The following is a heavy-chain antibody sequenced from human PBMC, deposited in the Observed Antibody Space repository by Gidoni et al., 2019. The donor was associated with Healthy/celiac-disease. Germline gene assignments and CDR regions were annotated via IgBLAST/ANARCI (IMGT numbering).Heavy chain of an antibody. Sequence: QLVQSGAESHKPAASVTASCKVSGYTLTDYSMPWVRQAPRRGLEWMGGFDPEDGETNYAQKYQGRVTMTEDTSTDTAKMELSSMRSEDTAVYYCAMSGEGCSGGGCYPGYYYYGMDVWGQGTTVTVSS. CDR3: AMSGEGCSGGGCYPGYYYYGMDV. D-gene: IGHD2-15*01. CDR1: GYTLTDYS. J-gene: IGHJ6*02. V-gene: IGHV1-24*01. CDR2: FDPEDGET.